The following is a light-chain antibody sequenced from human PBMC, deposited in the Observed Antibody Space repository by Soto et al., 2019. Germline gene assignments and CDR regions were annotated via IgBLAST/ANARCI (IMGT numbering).Light chain of an antibody. CDR1: SSNIGAGYD. CDR3: QSYESSLRGLYV. Sequence: SVLTQPPSVPGAPGQRVTISCTGSSSNIGAGYDVHWYQQLPGTAPKLLIYGNSNRPSGVPDRFSGSKSGTSASLAITGLQAEDEADYYCQSYESSLRGLYVFRPATKVTVL. J-gene: IGLJ1*01. CDR2: GNS. V-gene: IGLV1-40*01.